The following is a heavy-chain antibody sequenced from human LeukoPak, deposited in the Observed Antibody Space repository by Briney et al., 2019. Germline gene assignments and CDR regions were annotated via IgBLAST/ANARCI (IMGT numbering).Heavy chain of an antibody. CDR1: GGSFSGYY. CDR2: INHSGST. V-gene: IGHV4-34*01. J-gene: IGHJ4*02. Sequence: SETLSLTCAVYGGSFSGYYWSWIRQPPGKGLEWIGEINHSGSTNYTPSLKSRVTISVDTSKNQFSLKLSSVTAADTAVYYCARGRLRSSPFDYWGQGTLVTVSS. D-gene: IGHD6-13*01. CDR3: ARGRLRSSPFDY.